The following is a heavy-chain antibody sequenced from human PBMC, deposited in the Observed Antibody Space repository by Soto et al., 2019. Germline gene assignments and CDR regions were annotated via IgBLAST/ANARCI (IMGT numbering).Heavy chain of an antibody. CDR3: VRQYSAYDI. D-gene: IGHD4-4*01. CDR2: INSDGSVT. V-gene: IGHV3-74*03. CDR1: GFTFSDHW. Sequence: EAQLVESGGGLVQPGGSLRLSCVASGFTFSDHWMQWVRQAPGERPAWVSRINSDGSVTADADSVRGRVTISRDNAKNTLYLQMNSLRVDDTAMYYCVRQYSAYDIWGQGTMVTVSS. J-gene: IGHJ3*02.